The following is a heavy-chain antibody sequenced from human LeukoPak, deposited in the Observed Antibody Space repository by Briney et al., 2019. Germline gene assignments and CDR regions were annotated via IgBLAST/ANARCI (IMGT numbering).Heavy chain of an antibody. D-gene: IGHD5-24*01. CDR1: GFTFSSFG. V-gene: IGHV3-33*01. CDR2: IWYDGSNK. J-gene: IGHJ4*02. Sequence: GTSLRLSCAASGFTFSSFGMHWVRQAPGKGLEWVAVIWYDGSNKYYADSVKGRFTISRDNAKNSLYLQMNSLRVEDTAVYYCARDRPSGWLQWDYWGQGTLVTVSS. CDR3: ARDRPSGWLQWDY.